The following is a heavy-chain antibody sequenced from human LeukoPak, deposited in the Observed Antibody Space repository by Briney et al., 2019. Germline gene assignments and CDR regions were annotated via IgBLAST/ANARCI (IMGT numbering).Heavy chain of an antibody. Sequence: GGSLRLSCAASGFTFSSYAMSWVRQAPGKGLEWVSAISGSGGSTYYADSVKGRFTISRDNSKNTLYPQMNSLRAEDTAVYYCAKGSFTSWFRELMSPDYWGQGTLVTVSS. CDR2: ISGSGGST. D-gene: IGHD3-10*01. J-gene: IGHJ4*02. CDR3: AKGSFTSWFRELMSPDY. CDR1: GFTFSSYA. V-gene: IGHV3-23*01.